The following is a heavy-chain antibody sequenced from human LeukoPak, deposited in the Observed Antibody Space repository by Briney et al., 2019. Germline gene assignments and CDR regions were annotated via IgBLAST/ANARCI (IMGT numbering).Heavy chain of an antibody. V-gene: IGHV3-64*01. CDR2: INFNGGST. CDR1: GFTFSNYG. D-gene: IGHD1-20*01. Sequence: GGSLRLSCEASGFTFSNYGMHWVRQAPGKGLEYVSGINFNGGSTYYANSVRGRFTISRDNSKNTLYLQVDSPSAEDMAVYYCARAITGNWNDNGYFDYWGQGTLVTVST. J-gene: IGHJ4*02. CDR3: ARAITGNWNDNGYFDY.